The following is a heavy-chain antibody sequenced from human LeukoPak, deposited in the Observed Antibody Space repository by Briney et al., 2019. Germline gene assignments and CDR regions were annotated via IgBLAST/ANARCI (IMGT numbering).Heavy chain of an antibody. CDR2: ILYDGGFT. D-gene: IGHD4-11*01. J-gene: IGHJ4*02. CDR1: GFTLSDYA. CDR3: ATESSLTT. Sequence: PGGSLRLSCVASGFTLSDYAMDWVRQAPGKGLEWVGDILYDGGFTNSAASVRDRFTISRDNSKNTLYLHMNSLRPEDTAVYYCATESSLTTWGQGTLVTVSS. V-gene: IGHV3-30*04.